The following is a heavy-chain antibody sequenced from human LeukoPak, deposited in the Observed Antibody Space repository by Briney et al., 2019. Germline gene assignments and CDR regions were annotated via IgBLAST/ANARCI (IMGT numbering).Heavy chain of an antibody. V-gene: IGHV3-30*02. CDR2: IRYDGSNK. D-gene: IGHD3-22*01. J-gene: IGHJ4*02. Sequence: GGSLRLSCAASGFTFSSYGMHWVRQAPGKGLEWVAFIRYDGSNKYYADSVKGRFTISRDNSKNTLYLQMNSLRAEDTAVYYCAKEPHAYDSSGNDYWGQGTLVTVSS. CDR3: AKEPHAYDSSGNDY. CDR1: GFTFSSYG.